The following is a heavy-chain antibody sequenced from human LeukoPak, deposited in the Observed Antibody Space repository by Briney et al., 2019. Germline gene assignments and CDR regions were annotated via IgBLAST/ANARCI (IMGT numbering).Heavy chain of an antibody. D-gene: IGHD1-26*01. Sequence: PSETLSLTCTVSGGSISSSSYYWGWIRQPPGKGLEWIGSIFPSGSTYYNPSLKSRVAISVDTSKNQFSLKLSSVTAADTAVYYCARHSGTLVGANEVNNWFDPWGQGTLVTVSS. J-gene: IGHJ5*02. CDR1: GGSISSSSYY. CDR2: IFPSGST. V-gene: IGHV4-39*01. CDR3: ARHSGTLVGANEVNNWFDP.